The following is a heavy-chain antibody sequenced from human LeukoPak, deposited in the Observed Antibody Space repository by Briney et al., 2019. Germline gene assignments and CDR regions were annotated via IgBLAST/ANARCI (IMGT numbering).Heavy chain of an antibody. CDR1: GYSISSGYY. CDR3: ARAAPKAYTYDSSLVYFDY. J-gene: IGHJ4*02. CDR2: IYHSGST. D-gene: IGHD5-18*01. Sequence: PSETLSLTCTVSGYSISSGYYWGWIRPPPGKGLEWIGSIYHSGSTYYNPSLKSRVSVSISVDTSKNQVSLKLSSVTAADTAVYYCARAAPKAYTYDSSLVYFDYWGQGTLVTVSS. V-gene: IGHV4-38-2*02.